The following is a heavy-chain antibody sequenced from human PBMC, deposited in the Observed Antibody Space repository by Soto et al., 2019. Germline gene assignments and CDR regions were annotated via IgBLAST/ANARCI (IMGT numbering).Heavy chain of an antibody. CDR1: GFTFRNYD. J-gene: IGHJ6*02. CDR3: ARTDRDFYGLDV. CDR2: ISAAGDP. Sequence: EVQLVESGGGLVQPGGSLRLSCEASGFTFRNYDMHWVRQGTGKGLEWVSGISAAGDPDYADSVEGRLTISSENAQNSFFLQMNSLRVGDTAVYYCARTDRDFYGLDVWGQGTTVIGSS. V-gene: IGHV3-13*05.